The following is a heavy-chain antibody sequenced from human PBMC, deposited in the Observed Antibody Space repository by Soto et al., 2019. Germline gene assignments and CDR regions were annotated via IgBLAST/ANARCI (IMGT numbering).Heavy chain of an antibody. CDR1: GFTFSSYG. CDR2: IWYDGSNK. J-gene: IGHJ4*02. V-gene: IGHV3-33*01. CDR3: GRGYYDSSGCPYYFDY. Sequence: QVQLVESGGGVVQPGRSLRLSCAASGFTFSSYGMHWVRQAPGKGLEWVAVIWYDGSNKYYGDSVKGRFTISRDNSKNTLYLQMNSLGAEDTAVYYCGRGYYDSSGCPYYFDYWGQGTLVTVSS. D-gene: IGHD3-22*01.